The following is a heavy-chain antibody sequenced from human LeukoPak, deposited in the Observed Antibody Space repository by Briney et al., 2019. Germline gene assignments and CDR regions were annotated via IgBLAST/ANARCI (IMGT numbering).Heavy chain of an antibody. V-gene: IGHV3-74*01. Sequence: PGGSLRLSCAASGFTFRDYWFHWVRQAPGKGLVWVSRMNADGSTTNYADSVKGRFTISRDNAKNTLYLQMHSLRVEDTAVYYCAREVYAPGSYYSDSWGQGTLVTVSS. J-gene: IGHJ4*02. CDR3: AREVYAPGSYYSDS. CDR2: MNADGSTT. CDR1: GFTFRDYW. D-gene: IGHD3-10*01.